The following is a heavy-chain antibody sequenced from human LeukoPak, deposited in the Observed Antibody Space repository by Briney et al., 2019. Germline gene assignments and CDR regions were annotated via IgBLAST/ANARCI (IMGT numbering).Heavy chain of an antibody. J-gene: IGHJ4*02. Sequence: VASVKVSCKASGYTFTGYYMLWVRQAPGQGLEWMGWINPESGGTNYAQKFQGRVTMTSDTSISTAYMELTSLRSDDTAVYYCARLPVIVGAWSPIDYWGKGTRVTVSS. CDR1: GYTFTGYY. V-gene: IGHV1-2*02. CDR2: INPESGGT. CDR3: ARLPVIVGAWSPIDY. D-gene: IGHD1-26*01.